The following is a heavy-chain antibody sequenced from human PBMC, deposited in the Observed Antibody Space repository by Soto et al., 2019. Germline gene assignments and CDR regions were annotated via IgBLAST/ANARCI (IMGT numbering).Heavy chain of an antibody. D-gene: IGHD6-19*01. CDR2: ISHSGSR. Sequence: SETLSLTCVVSGGSFSGYFWTWIRQSPGRVLEWIGEISHSGSRNYNPAFQSRVIISVDSSKNHVSLKLSSVTAADSATYFCARGLAYDRPITVAEPFDSWGQGTLVTVS. CDR1: GGSFSGYF. CDR3: ARGLAYDRPITVAEPFDS. J-gene: IGHJ4*02. V-gene: IGHV4-34*01.